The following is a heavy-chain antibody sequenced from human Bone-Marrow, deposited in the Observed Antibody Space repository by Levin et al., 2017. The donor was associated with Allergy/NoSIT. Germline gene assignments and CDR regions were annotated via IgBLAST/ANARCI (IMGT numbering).Heavy chain of an antibody. D-gene: IGHD2-8*01. Sequence: ASVKVSCKSSGYRFNMFAINWVRQAPGQGLEWMGWIDTNTGNPTYAQGFTGRFVFSLDSSASTTYLQISSLEVEDTAVYYCARDMDVVLIRGMDVWGQGTTVSVSS. J-gene: IGHJ6*02. CDR3: ARDMDVVLIRGMDV. CDR2: IDTNTGNP. V-gene: IGHV7-4-1*02. CDR1: GYRFNMFA.